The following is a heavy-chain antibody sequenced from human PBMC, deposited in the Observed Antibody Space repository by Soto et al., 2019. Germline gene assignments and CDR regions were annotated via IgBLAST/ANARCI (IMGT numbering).Heavy chain of an antibody. J-gene: IGHJ3*01. V-gene: IGHV1-2*04. Sequence: ASVKVSCKASGYTFTAHYMHWVRQAPGQGLEWLGWVNPNSGDTQYAQKFQAWVTMSRDTSISTAYMELSRLRSDDTAVYYCARIGTTGTYYDAFDLWGQGTMV. D-gene: IGHD1-26*01. CDR2: VNPNSGDT. CDR1: GYTFTAHY. CDR3: ARIGTTGTYYDAFDL.